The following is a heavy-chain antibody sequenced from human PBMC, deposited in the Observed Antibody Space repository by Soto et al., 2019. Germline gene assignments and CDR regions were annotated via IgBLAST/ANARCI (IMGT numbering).Heavy chain of an antibody. V-gene: IGHV3-64*04. D-gene: IGHD6-19*01. CDR1: GFTFSSYA. CDR2: ISSNGGST. Sequence: PGGSLRLSCSASGFTFSSYAMHWVRQAPGKGLEYVSAISSNGGSTYYADSVKGRFTISRDNSKNTLFMQMNSLRAEDTAVYYCAKKVAGSEPFQHWGQGTLVTVSS. CDR3: AKKVAGSEPFQH. J-gene: IGHJ1*01.